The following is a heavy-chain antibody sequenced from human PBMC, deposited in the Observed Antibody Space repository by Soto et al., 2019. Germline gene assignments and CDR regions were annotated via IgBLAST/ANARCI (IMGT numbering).Heavy chain of an antibody. CDR3: ARPLKLGGFIVMNDVLDF. V-gene: IGHV3-48*01. D-gene: IGHD3-16*02. J-gene: IGHJ3*01. CDR2: ISSSSSTI. Sequence: GGSLRLSCAVSGFTFSSYSMNWVRQAPGKGLEWVSYISSSSSTIYYADSVKGRFTISRDNAKNSLYLQMNSLRAEDTAVYYCARPLKLGGFIVMNDVLDFGGQGTWVTVS. CDR1: GFTFSSYS.